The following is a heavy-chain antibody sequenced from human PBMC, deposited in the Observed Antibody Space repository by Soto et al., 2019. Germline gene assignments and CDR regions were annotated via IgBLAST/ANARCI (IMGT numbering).Heavy chain of an antibody. D-gene: IGHD3-16*01. V-gene: IGHV4-59*01. CDR1: GVSITDYY. Sequence: PSETLSLTCTVSGVSITDYYWSWIRQAPGKGLESMGYIYYSGVPFYNPSLNSRATISRDTSKNQFSLNLYFVTTADTAVYYCAASLIPVMITPHGYAQLYFDYWGQGSLVTVSS. J-gene: IGHJ4*02. CDR3: AASLIPVMITPHGYAQLYFDY. CDR2: IYYSGVP.